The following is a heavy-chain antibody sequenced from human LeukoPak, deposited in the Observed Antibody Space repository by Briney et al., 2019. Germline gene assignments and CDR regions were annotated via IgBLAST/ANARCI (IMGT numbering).Heavy chain of an antibody. CDR3: ARWEGPGMVRGRAWYFDY. CDR1: GGSISSSNW. D-gene: IGHD3-10*01. Sequence: SETLSLTCAVSGGSISSSNWWSWVRQPPGKGLEWIGEIFHGGSTNYNPSLMSRVSVSVDTSKNQFSLKLSSVTAADTAVYYCARWEGPGMVRGRAWYFDYWGQGTLVTVSS. J-gene: IGHJ4*02. CDR2: IFHGGST. V-gene: IGHV4-4*02.